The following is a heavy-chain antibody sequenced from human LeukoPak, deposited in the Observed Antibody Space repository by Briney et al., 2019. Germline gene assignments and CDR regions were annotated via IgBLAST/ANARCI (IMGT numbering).Heavy chain of an antibody. V-gene: IGHV3-48*04. CDR3: ARTAYYYDSSGYDDAFDI. D-gene: IGHD3-22*01. CDR1: GLTVSSYS. CDR2: ISCSGSTR. Sequence: GGSLRLSWAASGLTVSSYSMNWVRQAPGKGLEWVSHISCSGSTRYYADSLKGRFTISRDNAKNSLYLQMNSLRAEDTAVYYCARTAYYYDSSGYDDAFDIWGQGTMVTVSS. J-gene: IGHJ3*02.